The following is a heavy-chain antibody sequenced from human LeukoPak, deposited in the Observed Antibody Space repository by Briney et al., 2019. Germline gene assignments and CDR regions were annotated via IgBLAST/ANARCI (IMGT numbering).Heavy chain of an antibody. Sequence: SETLSLTCAVSGGSISSNNWWGWVRQPPGKGLEWIGEIYHSGSPNYNPSLKSRVTISVDKSRNHFSLNLSSVTAADTAVYYCAGGGDSSGFYYYFDSWGQGTLVTVSS. D-gene: IGHD3-22*01. CDR1: GGSISSNNW. V-gene: IGHV4-4*02. CDR3: AGGGDSSGFYYYFDS. J-gene: IGHJ4*02. CDR2: IYHSGSP.